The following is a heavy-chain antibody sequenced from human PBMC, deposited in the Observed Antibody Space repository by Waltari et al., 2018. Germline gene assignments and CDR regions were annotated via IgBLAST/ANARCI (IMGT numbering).Heavy chain of an antibody. Sequence: QVQLQQWGAGLLKPSETLSLTCAVYGGSFSGYYWSWIRQPPGKGLEWIGEINHSGSTNYNPSLKSRVTISVDTSKNQFSLKLSSVTAADTAVYYCAKDPKWDTPLGSWGQGTLVTVSS. CDR1: GGSFSGYY. V-gene: IGHV4-34*01. J-gene: IGHJ5*02. CDR3: AKDPKWDTPLGS. D-gene: IGHD5-18*01. CDR2: INHSGST.